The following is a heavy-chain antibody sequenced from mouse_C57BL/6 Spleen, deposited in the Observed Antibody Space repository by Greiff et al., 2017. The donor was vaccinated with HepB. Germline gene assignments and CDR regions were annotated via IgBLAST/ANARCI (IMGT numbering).Heavy chain of an antibody. D-gene: IGHD1-1*01. V-gene: IGHV1-15*01. CDR2: IDPETGGT. CDR1: GYSFTDYD. Sequence: QVQLQQSGAELVRPGASVTLSCKASGYSFTDYDMHWVKQTPVHGLEWIGAIDPETGGTAYNQKFKDKAILTADKSSSTAYMELRSLTSEDSAIYYCTRGTTVVGAMDYWGQGTSVTVSS. CDR3: TRGTTVVGAMDY. J-gene: IGHJ4*01.